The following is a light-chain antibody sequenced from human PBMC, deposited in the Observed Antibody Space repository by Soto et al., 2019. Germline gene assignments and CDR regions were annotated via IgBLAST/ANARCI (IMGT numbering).Light chain of an antibody. Sequence: EIGMKQSPATLSVYPRERATLSCRASQSVSSNLAWYQQKPGQAPRLLIYGTSTRATGIPARFSGSGSGTDFTLTISSLEPEDFAVYYCQQRSNWPPITFGQGTRPEVK. V-gene: IGKV3-11*01. CDR1: QSVSSN. J-gene: IGKJ5*01. CDR2: GTS. CDR3: QQRSNWPPIT.